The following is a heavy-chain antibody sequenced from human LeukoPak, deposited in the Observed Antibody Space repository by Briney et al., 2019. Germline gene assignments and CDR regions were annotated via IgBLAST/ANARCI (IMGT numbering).Heavy chain of an antibody. CDR2: ISGSSTTL. Sequence: GGSLRLSCAASGFTFSSYSRNWVRQAPEKGLEWVSYISGSSTTLYYADSVEGRFTISRDNAKNSLYLQIISLREEDTAVYYCARDKDALGALGYWGQGTLVTVSS. CDR3: ARDKDALGALGY. J-gene: IGHJ4*02. D-gene: IGHD3-16*01. V-gene: IGHV3-48*02. CDR1: GFTFSSYS.